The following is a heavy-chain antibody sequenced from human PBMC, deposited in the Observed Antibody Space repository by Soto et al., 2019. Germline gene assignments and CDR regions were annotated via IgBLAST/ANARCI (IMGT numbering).Heavy chain of an antibody. V-gene: IGHV1-69*06. J-gene: IGHJ3*02. CDR1: GGTLSDHG. CDR3: ARGVYGSGNYYTGPSAFNI. CDR2: TIPVFNTA. D-gene: IGHD3-10*01. Sequence: QVQLEQSGAEVKKPGSSVKVSCKASGGTLSDHGIAWLRQAPGQGLEWMGGTIPVFNTAKYAQKLQGRVTVTADKFKNIAYMELSSLSSEDTAFYFCARGVYGSGNYYTGPSAFNIWGQGTMVIVSS.